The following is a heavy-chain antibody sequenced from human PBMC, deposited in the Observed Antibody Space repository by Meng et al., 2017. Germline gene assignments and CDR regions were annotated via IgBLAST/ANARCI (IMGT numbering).Heavy chain of an antibody. CDR1: GYTFTGYY. Sequence: ASVKVSCKASGYTFTGYYMHWVRQAPGQGLEWMGWINPNSGGTNYAQKFRGRVTMTRDTSISTAYMELSRLRSDDTAVYYCARGYSSGTETDPWGQGTLVTVSS. CDR2: INPNSGGT. CDR3: ARGYSSGTETDP. V-gene: IGHV1-2*02. D-gene: IGHD6-19*01. J-gene: IGHJ5*02.